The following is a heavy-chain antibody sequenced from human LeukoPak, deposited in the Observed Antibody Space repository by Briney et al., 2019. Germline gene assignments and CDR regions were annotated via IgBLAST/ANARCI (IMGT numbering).Heavy chain of an antibody. J-gene: IGHJ4*02. V-gene: IGHV3-11*04. CDR3: ERTAMVTTGYFDY. CDR2: ISSSGSTI. Sequence: GGSLRLSCAASGFTFSDYYMSWIRQAPGKGLEWVSYISSSGSTIYYADSVKGRFTISRDNAKNSLYLQMNSLRAEDTDVYYCERTAMVTTGYFDYWGLGTLVTVSS. D-gene: IGHD5-18*01. CDR1: GFTFSDYY.